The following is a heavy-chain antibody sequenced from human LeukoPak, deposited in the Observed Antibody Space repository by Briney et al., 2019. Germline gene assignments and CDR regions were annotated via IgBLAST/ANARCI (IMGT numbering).Heavy chain of an antibody. CDR3: AKDVSYYGSGSYYHY. V-gene: IGHV3-30*18. D-gene: IGHD3-10*01. J-gene: IGHJ4*02. CDR1: GFTFSSYG. Sequence: GRSLRLSCAASGFTFSSYGMHWVRQAPGKGLEWVAVISYDGSNKYYADSVKGRFTISRDNSKNTLYLQMNSLRAEDTAVYYCAKDVSYYGSGSYYHYWGQGTLVTVSS. CDR2: ISYDGSNK.